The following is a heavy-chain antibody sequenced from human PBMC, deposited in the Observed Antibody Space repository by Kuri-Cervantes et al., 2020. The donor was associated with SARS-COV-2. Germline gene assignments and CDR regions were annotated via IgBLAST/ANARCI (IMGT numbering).Heavy chain of an antibody. CDR1: GFKFSRTD. D-gene: IGHD4/OR15-4a*01. CDR3: AKDGAGAHDF. J-gene: IGHJ4*02. V-gene: IGHV3-30*18. Sequence: GESLKISCAASGFKFSRTDMHWVRQAPGKGPEWVAFISYDGNNKKCIASGKGRFTISRDNYQNKLYLQMRSLRPEDTAMYYCAKDGAGAHDFWGQGTLVTVSS. CDR2: ISYDGNNK.